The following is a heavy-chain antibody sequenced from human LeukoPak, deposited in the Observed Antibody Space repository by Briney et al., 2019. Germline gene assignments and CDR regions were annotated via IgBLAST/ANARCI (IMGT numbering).Heavy chain of an antibody. CDR1: GFTFSSYG. CDR3: VRETTVDRRSYNIAYFDY. CDR2: IWYDGSNK. D-gene: IGHD4-11*01. V-gene: IGHV3-33*01. J-gene: IGHJ4*02. Sequence: TGGSLRLSCAASGFTFSSYGIHWIRQAPGKGLEWVAVIWYDGSNKYYADPVKGRFTISRDNSKNTLDLHMNSLRVEDTAVYYCVRETTVDRRSYNIAYFDYWGQGTLVIVSS.